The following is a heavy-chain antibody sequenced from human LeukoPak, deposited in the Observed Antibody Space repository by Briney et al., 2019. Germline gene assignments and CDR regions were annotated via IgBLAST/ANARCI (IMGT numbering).Heavy chain of an antibody. V-gene: IGHV1-69*13. D-gene: IGHD6-19*01. CDR2: IIPIFGTA. CDR3: ARGQQWLVVWFDP. CDR1: GGTFSSYA. Sequence: SVKVSCKASGGTFSSYAISWVRQAPGQGLEWMGGIIPIFGTANYAQKFQGRVMITADESTSTAYMELSSLRSEDTAVYYCARGQQWLVVWFDPWGQGTLVTVSS. J-gene: IGHJ5*02.